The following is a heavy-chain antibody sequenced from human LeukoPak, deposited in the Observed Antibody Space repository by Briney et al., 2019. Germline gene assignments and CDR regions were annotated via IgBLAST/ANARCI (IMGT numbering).Heavy chain of an antibody. CDR2: INPNSGGT. V-gene: IGHV1-2*02. CDR1: GYTFTGYY. J-gene: IGHJ6*03. Sequence: ASVKVSCKASGYTFTGYYMHWVRQAPGQGLEWMGWINPNSGGTNYAQKFQGRVTMTRDTSISTAYMELSRLRSDDTAVYYCATGVPAAMHRTNYYYMDVWGKGTTVTISS. CDR3: ATGVPAAMHRTNYYYMDV. D-gene: IGHD2-2*01.